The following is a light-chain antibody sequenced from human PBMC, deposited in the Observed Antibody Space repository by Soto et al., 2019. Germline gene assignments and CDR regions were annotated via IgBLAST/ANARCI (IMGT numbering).Light chain of an antibody. V-gene: IGLV1-44*01. CDR2: RNT. CDR3: AEWDDSLNGYV. CDR1: SSNIGTKT. Sequence: QSVLPQPPSASGTPGQRVTFSCSGSSSNIGTKTVNWYQQVPGTAPKLLIYRNTQRPAGVPDRFSGYKSGTSASLAISGLQSEDEADYFCAEWDDSLNGYVFGSGTKVTVL. J-gene: IGLJ1*01.